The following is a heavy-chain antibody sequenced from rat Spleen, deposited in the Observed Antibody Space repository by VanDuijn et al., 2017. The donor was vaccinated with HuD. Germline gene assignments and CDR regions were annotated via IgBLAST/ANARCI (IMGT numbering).Heavy chain of an antibody. CDR1: GFTFSSFA. Sequence: EVQLVESGGCLVQPGRSLKLSCAASGFTFSSFAMAWVRQAPKKGLEWVATITSGGSNTYYPDSVKGRFTISRDNAKSTLYLQMDSLRSEDTATYYCAKAHTMGPGYFDYWGQGVMVTVSS. J-gene: IGHJ2*01. D-gene: IGHD1-7*01. CDR3: AKAHTMGPGYFDY. CDR2: ITSGGSNT. V-gene: IGHV5-25*01.